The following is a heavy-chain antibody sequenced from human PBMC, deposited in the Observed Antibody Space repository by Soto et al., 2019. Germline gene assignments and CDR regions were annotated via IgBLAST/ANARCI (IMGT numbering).Heavy chain of an antibody. Sequence: EVQLLESGGGLVRPGGSLRLSCAASAFTFSNYAMNWVRQAPGKGLEWVSVISGSGGSASYADSVQGRFTNTRDNSKNTPYLQMNSLRAEDAAIYYCVREDSAWDSRGSFDFWGRGTMVTVS. CDR2: ISGSGGSA. J-gene: IGHJ3*01. V-gene: IGHV3-23*01. D-gene: IGHD6-19*01. CDR3: VREDSAWDSRGSFDF. CDR1: AFTFSNYA.